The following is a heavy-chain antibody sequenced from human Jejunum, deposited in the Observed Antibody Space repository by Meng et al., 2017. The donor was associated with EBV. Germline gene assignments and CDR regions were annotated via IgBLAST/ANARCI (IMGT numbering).Heavy chain of an antibody. D-gene: IGHD6-13*01. V-gene: IGHV1-3*01. CDR2: ISAGSGDT. CDR3: ARGSSWNRGDY. CDR1: GYTLTNYA. J-gene: IGHJ4*02. Sequence: HVHLVRSGAEVKKPGASVKVSCKASGYTLTNYALHWVRQAPGQGLEWTGYISAGSGDTKNSQKFQGRVTFTRDTSASTVYMELSSLRSEDTAMYYCARGSSWNRGDYWGQGTLVTVFS.